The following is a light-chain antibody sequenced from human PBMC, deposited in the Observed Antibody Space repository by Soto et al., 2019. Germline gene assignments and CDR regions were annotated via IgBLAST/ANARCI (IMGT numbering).Light chain of an antibody. J-gene: IGKJ3*01. Sequence: DIQMTQSPSSLSASVGDRVTITCQASQDISNYLNWYQQKPGKAPKLLIYDASNLETEVPSRFSGSGSGTDFTFTISSLQPEDIETNYCQQYDNLLTFGPGTKVDIK. CDR2: DAS. CDR3: QQYDNLLT. CDR1: QDISNY. V-gene: IGKV1-33*01.